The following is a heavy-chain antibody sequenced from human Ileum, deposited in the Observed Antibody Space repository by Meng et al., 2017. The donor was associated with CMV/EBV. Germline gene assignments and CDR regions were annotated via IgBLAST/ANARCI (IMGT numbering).Heavy chain of an antibody. CDR1: ASSVFKITVT. CDR3: VRLTGNSWLDY. D-gene: IGHD6-13*01. J-gene: IGHJ4*02. CDR2: TYYRSKWFN. Sequence: VQVQRSSPGLVRPSQTPFSPRASSASSVFKITVTWNWIRQSPSRGLEWLGRTYYRSKWFNDYALSVRGRITINPDISKNQLSLQLNSVTPEDTAVYYCVRLTGNSWLDYWGRGTLVTVSS. V-gene: IGHV6-1*01.